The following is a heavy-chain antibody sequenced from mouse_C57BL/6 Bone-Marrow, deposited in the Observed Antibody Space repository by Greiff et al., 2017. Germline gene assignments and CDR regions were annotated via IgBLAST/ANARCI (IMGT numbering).Heavy chain of an antibody. Sequence: QLQQSGAELARPGASVKLSCKASGYTFTSYGISWVKQRTGQGLEWIGEIYPRSGNTYYNEKFKGKATLTADKSSSTAYMELRSLTSEDSAVYFCARSYYGSSYVWYFDVWGTGTTVTVSS. CDR2: IYPRSGNT. J-gene: IGHJ1*03. D-gene: IGHD1-1*01. CDR3: ARSYYGSSYVWYFDV. CDR1: GYTFTSYG. V-gene: IGHV1-81*01.